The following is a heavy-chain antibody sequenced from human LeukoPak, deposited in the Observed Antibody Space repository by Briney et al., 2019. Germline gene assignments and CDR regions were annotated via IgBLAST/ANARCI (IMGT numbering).Heavy chain of an antibody. Sequence: SETLSLTCTVSGGSIGSYYWSWIRQPPGKGLEWIGYIYYSGSTNYNPSLKSRVTISVDTSKNQFSLKLSSVTAADTAVYYCARDHYYYGSGSYYNPLGYWGQGTLVTVSS. V-gene: IGHV4-59*01. CDR3: ARDHYYYGSGSYYNPLGY. J-gene: IGHJ4*02. CDR1: GGSIGSYY. D-gene: IGHD3-10*01. CDR2: IYYSGST.